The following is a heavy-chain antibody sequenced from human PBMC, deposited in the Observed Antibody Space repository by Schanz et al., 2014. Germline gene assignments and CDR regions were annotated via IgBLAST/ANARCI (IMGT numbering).Heavy chain of an antibody. CDR2: IYSGGST. Sequence: VQLVESGGGMVQPGGSLRLSCAASGFTVSINYMSWVRQAPGKGLEWVSVIYSGGSTYYADSVKGRFTISRDNSKNTVYLLMNSLRVEDTAVYYCARVVAAAPQGCNYWGRGTLVTVSS. D-gene: IGHD2-15*01. V-gene: IGHV3-66*02. CDR1: GFTVSINY. J-gene: IGHJ4*02. CDR3: ARVVAAAPQGCNY.